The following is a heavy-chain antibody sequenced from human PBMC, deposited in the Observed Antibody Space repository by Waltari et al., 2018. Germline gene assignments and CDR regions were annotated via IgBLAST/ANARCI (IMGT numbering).Heavy chain of an antibody. CDR3: ARAAKQWLVRGLKYYYMDV. Sequence: QVQLVQSGAEVKKPGASVKVSCKASGYTFTSYDINWVRQATGQGLEWMGWMNPNSGNQGYAQKFQGRVTITRNTSISTAYMELSSLRSEDTAVYYCARAAKQWLVRGLKYYYMDVWGKGTTVTVSS. CDR2: MNPNSGNQ. D-gene: IGHD6-19*01. V-gene: IGHV1-8*03. CDR1: GYTFTSYD. J-gene: IGHJ6*03.